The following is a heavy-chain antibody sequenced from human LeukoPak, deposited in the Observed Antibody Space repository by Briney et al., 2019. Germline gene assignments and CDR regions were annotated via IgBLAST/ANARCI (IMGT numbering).Heavy chain of an antibody. Sequence: PGGSLRLSCAASGFTFSDYYMSWIRQAPGKGLEWVSYTSSSGSTIYYADSVKGRFTISRDNAKNSLYLQMNSLRAEDTAVYYCARASDPYYDFWSGYYQSPDFDYWGQGTLVTVSS. CDR2: TSSSGSTI. D-gene: IGHD3-3*01. CDR3: ARASDPYYDFWSGYYQSPDFDY. CDR1: GFTFSDYY. V-gene: IGHV3-11*04. J-gene: IGHJ4*02.